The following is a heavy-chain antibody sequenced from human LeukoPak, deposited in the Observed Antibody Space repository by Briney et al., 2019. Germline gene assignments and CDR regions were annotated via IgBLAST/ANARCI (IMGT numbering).Heavy chain of an antibody. CDR3: ARDRVEYYYDSSGYHYYYYGMDV. V-gene: IGHV4-59*01. Sequence: PSETLSLTCAVYGGSFSGYYWSWIRQPPGKGLEWIGYIYYSGSTNYNPSLKSRVTISVDTSKNQFSLKLSSVTAADTAVYYCARDRVEYYYDSSGYHYYYYGMDVWGQGTTVTVSS. CDR2: IYYSGST. CDR1: GGSFSGYY. J-gene: IGHJ6*02. D-gene: IGHD3-22*01.